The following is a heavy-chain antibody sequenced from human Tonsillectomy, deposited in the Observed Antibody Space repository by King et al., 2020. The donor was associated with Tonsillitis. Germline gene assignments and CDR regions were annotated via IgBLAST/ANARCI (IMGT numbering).Heavy chain of an antibody. Sequence: VQLVESGAEVKKPGSSVKVSCKASGGTFSSYAISWVRQAPGQGLEWMGRIIPILGIANYAQKFQGRVTITADKSTSTAYMELSSLRSEDTAVYYCARDQGYDFWSGYPNDYWGQGTLVTVSS. D-gene: IGHD3-3*01. CDR1: GGTFSSYA. J-gene: IGHJ4*02. V-gene: IGHV1-69*09. CDR3: ARDQGYDFWSGYPNDY. CDR2: IIPILGIA.